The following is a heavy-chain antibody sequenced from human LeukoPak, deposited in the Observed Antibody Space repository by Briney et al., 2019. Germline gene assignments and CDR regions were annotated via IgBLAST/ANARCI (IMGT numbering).Heavy chain of an antibody. Sequence: GGSLRLSCAASGFTFSSYGMHWVRQAPGKGLEWVAVISYDGSNKYYADSVKGRFTISRDNSKNTLYLQMNSLRAEDTAVYYCAKGTPTYDFWGQGTLVTVSS. V-gene: IGHV3-30*18. J-gene: IGHJ4*02. D-gene: IGHD3-3*01. CDR2: ISYDGSNK. CDR1: GFTFSSYG. CDR3: AKGTPTYDF.